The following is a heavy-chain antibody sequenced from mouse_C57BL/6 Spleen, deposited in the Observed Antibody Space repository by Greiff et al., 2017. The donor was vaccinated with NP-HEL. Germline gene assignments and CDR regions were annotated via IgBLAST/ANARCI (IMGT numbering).Heavy chain of an antibody. CDR1: GFTFSSYA. Sequence: DVMLVESGEGLVKPGGSLKLSCAASGFTFSSYAMSWVRQTPEKRLEWVAYISSGGDYIYYADTVKGRFTISRDNARNTLYLQMSSLKSEDTAMYYCTREGVLYYDYGWYFDVWGTGTTVTVSS. CDR3: TREGVLYYDYGWYFDV. D-gene: IGHD2-4*01. J-gene: IGHJ1*03. V-gene: IGHV5-9-1*02. CDR2: ISSGGDYI.